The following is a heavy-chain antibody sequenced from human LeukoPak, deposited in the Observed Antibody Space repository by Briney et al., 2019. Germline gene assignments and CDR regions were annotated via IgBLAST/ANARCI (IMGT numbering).Heavy chain of an antibody. CDR2: IYSSGST. CDR1: GGSIRGYY. CDR3: ARQNFYRYCRSTSCYRPYYYYYMDV. Sequence: PSETLSLTCNVSGGSIRGYYWSWIRQPPGKGLEWIGYIYSSGSTNYNPSLKSRVTMSVDTSKNQFSLKVNSVTAADTAVYYCARQNFYRYCRSTSCYRPYYYYYMDVWGKGTTVTISS. D-gene: IGHD2-2*01. J-gene: IGHJ6*03. V-gene: IGHV4-59*01.